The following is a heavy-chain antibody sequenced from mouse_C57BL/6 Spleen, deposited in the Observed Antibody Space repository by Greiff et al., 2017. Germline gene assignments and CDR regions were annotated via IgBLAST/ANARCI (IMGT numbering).Heavy chain of an antibody. CDR1: GFNIKDYY. CDR2: IDPEDGEN. D-gene: IGHD1-1*01. J-gene: IGHJ2*01. CDR3: ASYYGSSFDY. V-gene: IGHV14-2*01. Sequence: VQLKQSGAELVKPGASVKLSCTASGFNIKDYYMHWVKQRTEQGLEWIGRIDPEDGENKYAPKFQGKATITADTSSNPAYLQLSSLTSEDTAVYYCASYYGSSFDYWGQGTTLTVSS.